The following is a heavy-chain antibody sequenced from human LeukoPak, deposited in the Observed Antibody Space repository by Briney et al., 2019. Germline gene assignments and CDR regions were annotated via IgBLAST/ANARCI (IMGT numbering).Heavy chain of an antibody. CDR1: GDSITNYY. D-gene: IGHD1-26*01. CDR2: ISTSGTT. CDR3: ARSALVAVGATLDY. V-gene: IGHV4-4*07. J-gene: IGHJ4*01. Sequence: SETQSLTCTVSGDSITNYYWNWFRQPAGKGLEWIGRISTSGTTNYSPSLKSRVTMSVDTSNNQFSLMLRSLTAADTAVYYCARSALVAVGATLDYWGHGALVTVSS.